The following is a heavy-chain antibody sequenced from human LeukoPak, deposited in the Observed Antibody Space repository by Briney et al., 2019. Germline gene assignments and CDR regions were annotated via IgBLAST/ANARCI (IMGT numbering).Heavy chain of an antibody. CDR3: ARDVLLWFGELSCWFDP. V-gene: IGHV1-2*02. Sequence: GASVKVSCKASGYAFTGYYMHWVRQAPGQGLEWMGWINPNSGGTNYAQKFQGRVTMTRDTSISTAYMELSRLRSDDTAVYYCARDVLLWFGELSCWFDPWGQGTLVTVSS. D-gene: IGHD3-10*01. CDR2: INPNSGGT. J-gene: IGHJ5*02. CDR1: GYAFTGYY.